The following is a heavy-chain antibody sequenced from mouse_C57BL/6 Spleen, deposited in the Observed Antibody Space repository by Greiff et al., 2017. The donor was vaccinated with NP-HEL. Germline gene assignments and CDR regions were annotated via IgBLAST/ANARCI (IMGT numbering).Heavy chain of an antibody. CDR3: AKKGDGYDWFAY. Sequence: VHLVESGPGLVQPSQSLSITCTVSGFSLTSYGVHWVRQSPGKGLEWLGVIWRGGSTDYNAAFMSRLSITKDNSKSQVFFKMNSLQADDTAIYYCAKKGDGYDWFAYWGQGTLVTVSA. CDR1: GFSLTSYG. J-gene: IGHJ3*01. V-gene: IGHV2-5*01. CDR2: IWRGGST. D-gene: IGHD2-2*01.